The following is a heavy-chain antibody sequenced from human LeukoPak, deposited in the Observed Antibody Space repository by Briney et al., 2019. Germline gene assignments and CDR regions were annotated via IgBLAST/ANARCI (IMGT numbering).Heavy chain of an antibody. V-gene: IGHV1-8*03. J-gene: IGHJ2*01. Sequence: ASVKVSCKASGYTFTSYGISWVRQAPGQGLEWMGWMNPNSGNTGYAQKFQGRVTITRNTSISTAYMELSSLRSEDTAVYYCARGGGKKRLVALFNFDLGGRAPRVTVSS. CDR3: ARGGGKKRLVALFNFDL. CDR2: MNPNSGNT. D-gene: IGHD2-15*01. CDR1: GYTFTSYG.